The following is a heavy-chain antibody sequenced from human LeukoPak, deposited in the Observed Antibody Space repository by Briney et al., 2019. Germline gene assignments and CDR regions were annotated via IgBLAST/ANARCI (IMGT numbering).Heavy chain of an antibody. D-gene: IGHD3-3*01. CDR2: ISWNSGSI. CDR1: GFTFDDYA. J-gene: IGHJ4*02. Sequence: GRSLRLSCAASGFTFDDYAMHWVRQAPGKGLEWVSGISWNSGSIGYADSVKGRFTISRDNAKNSLYLQMNSLRAEDTALYYCAKSGSYDFWSCYYLNWGQGTLVTVSS. V-gene: IGHV3-9*01. CDR3: AKSGSYDFWSCYYLN.